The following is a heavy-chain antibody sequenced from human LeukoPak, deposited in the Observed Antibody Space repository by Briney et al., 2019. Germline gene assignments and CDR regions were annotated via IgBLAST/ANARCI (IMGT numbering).Heavy chain of an antibody. CDR2: INPSGGST. CDR3: AREFRVGELDFDY. V-gene: IGHV1-46*01. Sequence: ASVTVSCTASGYTFTSYYMHWVRQAPGQGLEWMGIINPSGGSTSYAQKFQGRVTMTRDTSTSTVYMELSSLRSEDTAVYYCAREFRVGELDFDYWGQGTLVTVSS. J-gene: IGHJ4*02. CDR1: GYTFTSYY. D-gene: IGHD1-26*01.